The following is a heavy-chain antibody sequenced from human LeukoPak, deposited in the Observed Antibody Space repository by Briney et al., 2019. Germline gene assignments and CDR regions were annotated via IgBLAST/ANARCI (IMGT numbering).Heavy chain of an antibody. D-gene: IGHD6-13*01. CDR2: IIPIFGIA. V-gene: IGHV1-69*04. J-gene: IGHJ4*02. CDR3: AKVIAAAGTGPLDY. CDR1: GGTFSSYA. Sequence: SVKVSCKASGGTFSSYAISWVRQAPGQGLEWMGRIIPIFGIANYAQKFQGRVTITADKSTSTAYMELSSLRPEDTAVYYCAKVIAAAGTGPLDYWGQGTLVTVSS.